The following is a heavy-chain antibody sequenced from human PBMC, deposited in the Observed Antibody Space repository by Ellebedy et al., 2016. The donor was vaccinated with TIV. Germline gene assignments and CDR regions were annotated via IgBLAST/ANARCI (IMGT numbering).Heavy chain of an antibody. CDR1: GIGFSTYD. CDR2: ISYDGNNK. J-gene: IGHJ3*02. D-gene: IGHD4-17*01. V-gene: IGHV3-30*03. Sequence: GESLKISXVASGIGFSTYDIHWVRQAPGKGLEWVTVISYDGNNKYYADSVKGRFTISRDNSKNALWLQMNSLRAEDTAVYYCTRVGDYFSFDIWGQGTMVTVSS. CDR3: TRVGDYFSFDI.